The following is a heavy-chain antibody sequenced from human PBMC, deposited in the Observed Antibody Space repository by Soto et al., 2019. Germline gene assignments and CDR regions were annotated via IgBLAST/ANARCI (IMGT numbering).Heavy chain of an antibody. CDR2: IYYSGST. V-gene: IGHV4-59*08. CDR3: ARHSPSYSSNVLKNWFDP. CDR1: GGSLSSYY. D-gene: IGHD6-13*01. Sequence: SETLSLTCTVSGGSLSSYYWSWIRQPPGKGLEWIGYIYYSGSTNYNPSLKSRVTISVDTSKNQFSLKLSSVTAADTAVYYCARHSPSYSSNVLKNWFDPWGQGTLVTVSS. J-gene: IGHJ5*02.